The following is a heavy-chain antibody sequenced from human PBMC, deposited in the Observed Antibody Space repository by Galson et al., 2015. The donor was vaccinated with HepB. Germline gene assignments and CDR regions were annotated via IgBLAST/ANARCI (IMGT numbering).Heavy chain of an antibody. CDR1: GYTFTRYA. Sequence: SVKVSCKASGYTFTRYAMHWVRQAPGQRLEWMGWINAGNGNTKYSQKFQGRVTITRDTSASTAYMELSSLRSEDTAVYYCATETRPRYDILTGYYIRGSYGMDVWGQGTTVTVSS. D-gene: IGHD3-9*01. J-gene: IGHJ6*02. V-gene: IGHV1-3*01. CDR3: ATETRPRYDILTGYYIRGSYGMDV. CDR2: INAGNGNT.